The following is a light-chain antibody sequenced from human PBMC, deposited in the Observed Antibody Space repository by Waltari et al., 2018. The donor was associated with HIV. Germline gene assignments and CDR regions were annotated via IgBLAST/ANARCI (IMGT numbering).Light chain of an antibody. Sequence: QSALTQPASVSGSPGQSITISCTGTSSDVGGYNYVSWYQQHPGKAPKLVLYEVSNRPSGVSNRCSGSKSGNTASLTISGLQAEDEADYYCSSYRSSSTLEVFGTGTKVTVL. V-gene: IGLV2-14*01. J-gene: IGLJ1*01. CDR3: SSYRSSSTLEV. CDR2: EVS. CDR1: SSDVGGYNY.